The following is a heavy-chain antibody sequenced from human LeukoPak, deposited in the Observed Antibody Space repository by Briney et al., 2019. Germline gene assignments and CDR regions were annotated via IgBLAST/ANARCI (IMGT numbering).Heavy chain of an antibody. Sequence: PGGSLRLSCTASGFTCSDYWMTCVRQSPGKGLEGVANIKQDGSAKYYVDSVKGRFTISRDNAKNSLYLQMDSLRVEDTATYYCARWRGSTSERSDYWGQGTLVTVSS. CDR2: IKQDGSAK. D-gene: IGHD2-2*01. CDR3: ARWRGSTSERSDY. V-gene: IGHV3-7*01. J-gene: IGHJ4*02. CDR1: GFTCSDYW.